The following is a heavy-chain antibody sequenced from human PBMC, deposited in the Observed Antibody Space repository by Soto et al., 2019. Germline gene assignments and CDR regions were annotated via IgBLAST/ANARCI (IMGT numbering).Heavy chain of an antibody. V-gene: IGHV3-23*01. D-gene: IGHD3-9*01. J-gene: IGHJ4*02. CDR1: GFTFSSYA. Sequence: GGSLRLSCAASGFTFSSYAMSWVRQAPGKGLEWVSAISGSGGSTYYADSVKGRFTISRDNSKNTLYLQMNSLRAEDTAVYYCAKDRNEVLRYFDWSNWGQGTLVTVSS. CDR3: AKDRNEVLRYFDWSN. CDR2: ISGSGGST.